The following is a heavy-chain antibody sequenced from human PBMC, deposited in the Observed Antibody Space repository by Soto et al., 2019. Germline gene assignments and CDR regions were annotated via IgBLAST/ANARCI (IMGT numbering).Heavy chain of an antibody. CDR3: ARGGMVIIPTATAFDY. D-gene: IGHD1-1*01. CDR2: IYASGST. CDR1: GGSISPYY. Sequence: TETLSLTCSVSGGSISPYYWSWIRQPAGKGLEWIGRIYASGSTNYNPSLKSRVTMSVATSKNQFSLKLTSVTAADTATYYCARGGMVIIPTATAFDYWGQGTLVTVSS. V-gene: IGHV4-4*07. J-gene: IGHJ4*02.